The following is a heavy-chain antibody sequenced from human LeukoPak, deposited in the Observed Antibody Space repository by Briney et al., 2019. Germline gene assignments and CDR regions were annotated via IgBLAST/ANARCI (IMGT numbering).Heavy chain of an antibody. J-gene: IGHJ3*02. Sequence: GASVKVSCKASGYTFTGYYMHWVRQAPGQGLEWMGWINPNSGGTNYAQKFQGWVTMTRDTFISTAYMELSRLRSDDTAVYYCARGGDIAGSTSCNDAFDIWGQGTMVTVSS. CDR2: INPNSGGT. D-gene: IGHD2-2*01. CDR3: ARGGDIAGSTSCNDAFDI. V-gene: IGHV1-2*04. CDR1: GYTFTGYY.